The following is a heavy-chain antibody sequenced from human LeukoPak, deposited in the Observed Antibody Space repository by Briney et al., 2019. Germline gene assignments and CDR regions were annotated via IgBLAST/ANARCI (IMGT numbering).Heavy chain of an antibody. D-gene: IGHD4-11*01. CDR1: GFTFSNCA. CDR2: ISDSASST. Sequence: GGSLRLSCAASGFTFSNCAMNWVRQAPGKGLEWVSAISDSASSTYYADSVKGRFTISRDNAKNTLYLQMNSLRAEDTAVYYCAKMPNSNYFDYWGQGTLVIVSS. J-gene: IGHJ4*02. V-gene: IGHV3-23*01. CDR3: AKMPNSNYFDY.